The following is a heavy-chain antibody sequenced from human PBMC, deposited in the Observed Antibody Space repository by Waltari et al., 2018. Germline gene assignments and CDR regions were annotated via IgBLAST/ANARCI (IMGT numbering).Heavy chain of an antibody. CDR1: GYSFTGYY. CDR3: ARDPAGDGFYYFDY. D-gene: IGHD2-2*01. J-gene: IGHJ4*02. V-gene: IGHV1-2*06. Sequence: QVQLVQSGAEVKTPGASVKVSCKAYGYSFTGYYIHWVRQAPGQGLEWMGRVMTNRGDRKSAQKFQGRVTLTRDTSTSTGYMQLSGLRSDDTALYYCARDPAGDGFYYFDYWGQGSLVTVSS. CDR2: VMTNRGDR.